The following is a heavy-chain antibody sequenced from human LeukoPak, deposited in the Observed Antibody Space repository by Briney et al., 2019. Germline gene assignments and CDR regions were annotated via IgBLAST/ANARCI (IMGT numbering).Heavy chain of an antibody. V-gene: IGHV5-51*01. D-gene: IGHD2-15*01. J-gene: IGHJ4*02. CDR3: ARHLVVDGHSAMDY. CDR1: GYSFSSYW. Sequence: GESLKISCKGSGYSFSSYWIGWVRQMPGKGLEWMGIIFPGDSDTRYSPSFQGQVTISADKSISTAYLQWSSLKASDTAMYYCARHLVVDGHSAMDYWGQGTLVTVSS. CDR2: IFPGDSDT.